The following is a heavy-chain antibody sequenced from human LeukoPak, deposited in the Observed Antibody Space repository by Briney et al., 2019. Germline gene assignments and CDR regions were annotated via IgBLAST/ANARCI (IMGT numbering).Heavy chain of an antibody. J-gene: IGHJ4*02. CDR1: GYTLTESS. Sequence: ASVKVSCKVSGYTLTESSMHWVRQAPGKGLEWMGGFDPEDGETIYAQKFQGRVTMTEDTSTDTAYMELSSLRSEDTAVYYCATARYSSGWYGYWGQGTLVTVSS. CDR3: ATARYSSGWYGY. D-gene: IGHD6-19*01. CDR2: FDPEDGET. V-gene: IGHV1-24*01.